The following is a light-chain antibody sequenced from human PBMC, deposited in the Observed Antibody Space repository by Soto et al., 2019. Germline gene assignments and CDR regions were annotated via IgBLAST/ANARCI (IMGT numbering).Light chain of an antibody. V-gene: IGKV3-15*01. J-gene: IGKJ4*01. CDR2: GAS. Sequence: EIVMTQSPATLSVSPGERATLSCRASQSVRSNLAWYQQKPGQAPRLLIYGASTRATGIPARFSGSGSGTAFTLTLSSLQSEDFAVYYCQQYNNWPASLTFGGGTRVEIK. CDR1: QSVRSN. CDR3: QQYNNWPASLT.